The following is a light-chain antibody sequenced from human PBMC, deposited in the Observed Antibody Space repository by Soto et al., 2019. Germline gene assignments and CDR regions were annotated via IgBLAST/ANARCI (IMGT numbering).Light chain of an antibody. CDR2: DNN. J-gene: IGLJ6*01. V-gene: IGLV1-51*01. CDR3: GAWDSSLSAVV. CDR1: SSNVGNNY. Sequence: QSVLTQPPSVSAAPGQKVTISCSGSSSNVGNNYVSWYQQLPETAPKLLIYDNNKRPSGIPDRFSGSKSGTSATLGITGLQTGDEADYYCGAWDSSLSAVVFGSGTQLTVL.